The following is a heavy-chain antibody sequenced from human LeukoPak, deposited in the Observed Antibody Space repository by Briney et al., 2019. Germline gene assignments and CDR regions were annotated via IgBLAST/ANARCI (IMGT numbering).Heavy chain of an antibody. J-gene: IGHJ4*02. CDR2: VSGRGGTT. V-gene: IGHV3-23*01. D-gene: IGHD1-7*01. CDR3: TKDVNWNYKGLFEH. CDR1: GFTFGDYA. Sequence: PGGSLRLSCITSGFTFGDYAMSWVRQAPGKGLEWVSGVSGRGGTTDYADSVKGRFIISRDNSKNMLFLQMNSLRAEDTAVYYCTKDVNWNYKGLFEHWGQGTLVTVSS.